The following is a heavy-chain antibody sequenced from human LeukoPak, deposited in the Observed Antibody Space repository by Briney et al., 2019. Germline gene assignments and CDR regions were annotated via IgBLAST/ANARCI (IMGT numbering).Heavy chain of an antibody. J-gene: IGHJ4*02. CDR3: ARTYGDYVTDY. Sequence: GASVKVSCKASGYTFTDYPMNWVRQAPGQGLEWMGWINTNTGDPTYAQGFTRRFVFSLDTSVSTAYLQISSLKAEDTAVYYCARTYGDYVTDYWGQGTLVTVSS. CDR1: GYTFTDYP. D-gene: IGHD4-17*01. CDR2: INTNTGDP. V-gene: IGHV7-4-1*02.